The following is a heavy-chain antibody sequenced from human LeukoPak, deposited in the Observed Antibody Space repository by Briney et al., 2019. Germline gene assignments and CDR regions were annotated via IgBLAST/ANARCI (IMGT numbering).Heavy chain of an antibody. Sequence: GGSLRLSCAASGFTFSSYSMNWVRQAPGKGLEWVSYISSSSSTIYYADSVKGRFTISRDNAKNSLYLQMNSLRDEDTAVYYCARDVMRGAVAGRAYWGQGTLVTVSS. J-gene: IGHJ4*02. D-gene: IGHD6-19*01. CDR1: GFTFSSYS. V-gene: IGHV3-48*02. CDR2: ISSSSSTI. CDR3: ARDVMRGAVAGRAY.